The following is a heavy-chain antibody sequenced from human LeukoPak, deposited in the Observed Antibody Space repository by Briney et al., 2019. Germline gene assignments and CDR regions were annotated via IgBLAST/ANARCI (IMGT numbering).Heavy chain of an antibody. Sequence: GGSLRLSCAVSGFTFSNYAIVWVRQAPGKGLDWVSSISAGGGVTSNADSVKGRFTISRDNSKKTLYMQMNSLSAEDTAVYYCAKDIWCGGDCYFLGYWGQGTRVTVSS. CDR1: GFTFSNYA. V-gene: IGHV3-23*01. CDR2: ISAGGGVT. CDR3: AKDIWCGGDCYFLGY. D-gene: IGHD2-21*02. J-gene: IGHJ4*02.